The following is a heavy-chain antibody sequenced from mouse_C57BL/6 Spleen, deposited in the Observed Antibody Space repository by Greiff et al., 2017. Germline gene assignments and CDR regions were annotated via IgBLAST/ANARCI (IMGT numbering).Heavy chain of an antibody. Sequence: QVQLQQSGAELVKPGASVKISCKASGYAFSSYWMNWVKQRPGKGLEWIGQIYPGDGDTNYNGKFKGKATLTADKSSSTAYMQLSSLTSEDSAVYFCARFGNYGDYYAMDYWGQGTSVTVSS. CDR2: IYPGDGDT. CDR3: ARFGNYGDYYAMDY. V-gene: IGHV1-80*01. CDR1: GYAFSSYW. D-gene: IGHD2-1*01. J-gene: IGHJ4*01.